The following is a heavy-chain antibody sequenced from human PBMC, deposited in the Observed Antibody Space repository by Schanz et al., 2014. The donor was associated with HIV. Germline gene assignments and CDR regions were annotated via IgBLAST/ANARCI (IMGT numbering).Heavy chain of an antibody. J-gene: IGHJ4*02. CDR2: ISYDGSSK. CDR1: GFTFSNYA. D-gene: IGHD1-7*01. CDR3: ARLGTTDYFDY. Sequence: QVQLVESGGGVVQPGRSLRLSCAVSGFTFSNYAMHWVRQAPGKGLEWVAVISYDGSSKYYADSVKGRFTISRDNAKNSLSLQMNTLRAEDTAVYYCARLGTTDYFDYWGQGTLVTVSS. V-gene: IGHV3-30*04.